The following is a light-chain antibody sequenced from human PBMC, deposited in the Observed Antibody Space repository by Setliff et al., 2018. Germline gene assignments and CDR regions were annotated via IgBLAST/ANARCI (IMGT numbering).Light chain of an antibody. CDR3: CAYTASTTYV. CDR1: SNDVGAYDL. CDR2: DVS. Sequence: QSALTQPASVSESPGQSITISCSGTSNDVGAYDLVSWYQQHPGKVPKLIIFDVSNRPSGVSHRFSGSKSGNTASLTISGLQADDEADYYCCAYTASTTYVFVNGTKVTVL. V-gene: IGLV2-14*03. J-gene: IGLJ1*01.